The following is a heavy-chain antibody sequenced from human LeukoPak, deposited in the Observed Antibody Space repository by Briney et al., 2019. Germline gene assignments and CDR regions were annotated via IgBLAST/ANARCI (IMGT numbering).Heavy chain of an antibody. CDR2: IYYRGDI. J-gene: IGHJ4*02. V-gene: IGHV4-59*03. CDR1: DGSIRTYY. CDR3: ATNKDWAEAD. Sequence: SETLSLTCSVSDGSIRTYYWSWIRQSPGQGLEWIVNIYYRGDINYNPSLKSRVIISIDTSKNQFSLKVTSLTAADTAVYYCATNKDWAEADWGQGTLVIVSS. D-gene: IGHD3/OR15-3a*01.